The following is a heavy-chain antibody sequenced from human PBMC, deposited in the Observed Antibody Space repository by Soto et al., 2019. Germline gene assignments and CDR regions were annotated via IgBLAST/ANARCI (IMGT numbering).Heavy chain of an antibody. J-gene: IGHJ6*02. CDR2: IIPIFGTA. V-gene: IGHV1-69*13. Sequence: GASVKVSCKASGGTFSSYAISWVRQAPGQGLEWMGGIIPIFGTANYAQKFQGRVTITADESTSTAYMELSGLRSEDTAVYYCARACDFWSGSPFYYYYGMDVWGQGTTVTVSS. D-gene: IGHD3-3*01. CDR3: ARACDFWSGSPFYYYYGMDV. CDR1: GGTFSSYA.